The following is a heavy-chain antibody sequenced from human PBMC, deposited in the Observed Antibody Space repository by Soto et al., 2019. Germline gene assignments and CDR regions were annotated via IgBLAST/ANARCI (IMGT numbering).Heavy chain of an antibody. J-gene: IGHJ4*02. Sequence: VQLVESGGGLVQPGGSLRLSCAASGFIFSDHYMDWVRQAPGKGLEWVGRIKNKANSYTTEYAASVKGRFTISRDDSKNSMNMQMKSLKTEDTAVYYCTRISLVGATAGRYFDYWGQGTLLTVSS. CDR2: IKNKANSYTT. D-gene: IGHD1-26*01. CDR1: GFIFSDHY. CDR3: TRISLVGATAGRYFDY. V-gene: IGHV3-72*01.